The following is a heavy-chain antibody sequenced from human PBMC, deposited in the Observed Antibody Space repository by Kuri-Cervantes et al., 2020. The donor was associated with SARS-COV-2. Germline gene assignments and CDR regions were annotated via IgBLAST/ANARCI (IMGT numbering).Heavy chain of an antibody. CDR1: GYTFTSYD. CDR2: MNPNSGNT. D-gene: IGHD6-19*01. Sequence: ASVKVSCKASGYTFTSYDINWVRQATGQGLEWMGWMNPNSGNTGYAQKFQGRVTITRNTSISTAYMELSSLRSEDTAVYYCAREGSGWHDYYYYYYMDVWGKGTTVTVSS. CDR3: AREGSGWHDYYYYYYMDV. V-gene: IGHV1-8*03. J-gene: IGHJ6*03.